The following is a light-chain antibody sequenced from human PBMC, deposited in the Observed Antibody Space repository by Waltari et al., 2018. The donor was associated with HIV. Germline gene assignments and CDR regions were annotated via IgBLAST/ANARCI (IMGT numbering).Light chain of an antibody. Sequence: QSALTQPPSASGYPGQSVTISCTGTSSDVGGYNFVSWYQQHPGKAPKLMIFEVTKRPSGVPARFSGSKTGNTASLTVSGLQADDEGDYYCSSYAGGNNLVFGGGTKLTVL. CDR1: SSDVGGYNF. J-gene: IGLJ2*01. CDR2: EVT. V-gene: IGLV2-8*01. CDR3: SSYAGGNNLV.